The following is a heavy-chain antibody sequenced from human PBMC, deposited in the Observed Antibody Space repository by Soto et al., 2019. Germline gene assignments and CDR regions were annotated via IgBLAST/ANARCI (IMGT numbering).Heavy chain of an antibody. V-gene: IGHV5-51*01. J-gene: IGHJ4*02. CDR2: FYPGDSDT. D-gene: IGHD4-17*01. CDR1: GYYFPSYW. Sequence: EVQLVPSGAEVKKPGESLTISCKGSGYYFPSYWIGWVRQMPGKGLEWMGIFYPGDSDTRYSPSFQGQVTISADRSISTAYLQWSSLKPSDTAMYHCARQGNGAERFDYWGQGTLVTVSS. CDR3: ARQGNGAERFDY.